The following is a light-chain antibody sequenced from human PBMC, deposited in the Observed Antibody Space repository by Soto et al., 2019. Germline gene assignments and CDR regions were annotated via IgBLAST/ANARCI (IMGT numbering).Light chain of an antibody. CDR2: GAS. CDR1: QSVNAN. V-gene: IGKV3-15*01. J-gene: IGKJ1*01. Sequence: EVVMTQSPATLSVSPGERATLSCRASQSVNANLAWYQQKPGQAPRLLIHGASNRATGIPAKFSPSGFGTEFILTISSLQSEDFAVYYCQQYNTWLWTFGEGTKVEI. CDR3: QQYNTWLWT.